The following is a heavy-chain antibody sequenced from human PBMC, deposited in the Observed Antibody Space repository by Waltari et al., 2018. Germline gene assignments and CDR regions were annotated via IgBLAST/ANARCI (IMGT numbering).Heavy chain of an antibody. CDR3: AKDRIAAAGTLFLGVSYYYYGMDV. CDR1: GFTFSRYA. Sequence: EVQLLESGGGLVQPGGSLRLACAASGFTFSRYAMSWVRQAPGKGLEWVSAISGSGGSTYYADSVKGRFTISRDNSKNTLYLQMNSLRAEDTAVYYCAKDRIAAAGTLFLGVSYYYYGMDVWGQGTTVTVSS. V-gene: IGHV3-23*01. D-gene: IGHD6-13*01. J-gene: IGHJ6*02. CDR2: ISGSGGST.